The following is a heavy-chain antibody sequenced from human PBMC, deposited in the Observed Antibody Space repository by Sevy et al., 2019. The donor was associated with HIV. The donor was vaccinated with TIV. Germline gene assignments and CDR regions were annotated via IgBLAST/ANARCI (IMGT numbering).Heavy chain of an antibody. J-gene: IGHJ4*02. CDR1: GYVXTTYD. V-gene: IGHV1-18*01. D-gene: IGHD3-10*01. CDR3: ARGGVPHSGEFXFED. Sequence: ASVKVSCKASGYVXTTYDINWVRQAPGQGLEWMGWISPYTAETGCAPKLQGRLTLTTDTSTRTAFMDLSSLSSDDAGVYHCARGGVPHSGEFXFEDWAQGTLVTVSS. CDR2: ISPYTAET.